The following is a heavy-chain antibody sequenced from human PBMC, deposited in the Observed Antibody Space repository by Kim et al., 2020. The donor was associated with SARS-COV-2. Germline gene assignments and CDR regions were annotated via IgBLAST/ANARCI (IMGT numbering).Heavy chain of an antibody. V-gene: IGHV3-33*06. D-gene: IGHD3-9*01. CDR3: AKGAHYDILTGYYYYYYGMDV. Sequence: GGSLRLSCAASGFTFSSYGMHWVRQAPGKGLEWVAVIWYDGSNKYYADSVKGRFTISRDNSKNTLYLQMNSLRAEDTAVYYCAKGAHYDILTGYYYYYYGMDVWGQGTTVTVSS. J-gene: IGHJ6*02. CDR1: GFTFSSYG. CDR2: IWYDGSNK.